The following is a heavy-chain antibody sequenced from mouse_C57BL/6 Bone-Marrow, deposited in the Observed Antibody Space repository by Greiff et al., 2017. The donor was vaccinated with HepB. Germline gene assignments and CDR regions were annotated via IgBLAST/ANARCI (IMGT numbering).Heavy chain of an antibody. Sequence: EVQLQQSGPELVKPGASVKISCKASGYTFTDYYMNWVKQSHGKSLEWIGDINPNNGGTSYNQKFKGKATLTVDKSSSTAYMELRSLTSEDSAVYYCARDEDYYGSSYVGWDYWGQGTSVTVSS. D-gene: IGHD1-1*01. CDR2: INPNNGGT. CDR1: GYTFTDYY. J-gene: IGHJ4*01. V-gene: IGHV1-26*01. CDR3: ARDEDYYGSSYVGWDY.